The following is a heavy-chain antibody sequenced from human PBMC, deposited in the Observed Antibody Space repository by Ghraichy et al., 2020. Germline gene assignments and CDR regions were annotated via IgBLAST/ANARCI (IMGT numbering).Heavy chain of an antibody. Sequence: ASVKVSCKASGYTFTSYGISWVRQAPGQGLEWMGWISAYNGNTNYAQKLQGRVTMTTDTSTSTAYMELRSLRSDDTAVYYCARALFYDSSGYYRYFDYWGQGTLVTVSS. V-gene: IGHV1-18*01. CDR3: ARALFYDSSGYYRYFDY. CDR2: ISAYNGNT. J-gene: IGHJ4*02. CDR1: GYTFTSYG. D-gene: IGHD3-22*01.